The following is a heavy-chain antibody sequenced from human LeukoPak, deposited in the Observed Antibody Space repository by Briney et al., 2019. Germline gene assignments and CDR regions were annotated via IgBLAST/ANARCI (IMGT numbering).Heavy chain of an antibody. J-gene: IGHJ6*02. Sequence: SVKVSCKASGGTFSSYAISWVRQAPGQGLEWMGGIIPIFGTANYAQKFQGRVTITADESTSTAYMELSSLRSEDTAVYYCARGIEGDYDSSGYYLPHPFGMDVWGQGTTVTVSS. D-gene: IGHD3-22*01. CDR1: GGTFSSYA. CDR2: IIPIFGTA. V-gene: IGHV1-69*13. CDR3: ARGIEGDYDSSGYYLPHPFGMDV.